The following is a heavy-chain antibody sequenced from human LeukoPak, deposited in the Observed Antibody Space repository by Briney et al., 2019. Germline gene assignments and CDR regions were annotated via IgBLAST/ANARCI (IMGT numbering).Heavy chain of an antibody. CDR2: MSGSGYST. CDR3: AKDQYGEDGYS. J-gene: IGHJ4*02. D-gene: IGHD5-24*01. Sequence: RGGSLSLSCAASGFTLSKFAMSWVRQAPGRGLEGVSAMSGSGYSTYYADSVKGRFTISRDNSKNTLYLQMNSLRAEDTAVYYCAKDQYGEDGYSWGQGTLVTVSS. V-gene: IGHV3-23*01. CDR1: GFTLSKFA.